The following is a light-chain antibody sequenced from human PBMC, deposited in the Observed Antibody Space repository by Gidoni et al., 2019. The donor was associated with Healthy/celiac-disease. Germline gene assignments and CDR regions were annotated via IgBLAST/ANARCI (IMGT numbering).Light chain of an antibody. CDR3: QQYNSWPPWT. Sequence: EIVMTQSPATLSVSPGERATLSCRASQSVSSNLAWYQQNPGQAPRLLIYGASTRATGIPTRFSVSGSGTEFTLTISSLQSEDFAVYYCQQYNSWPPWTFXQXTKVXIK. CDR2: GAS. V-gene: IGKV3-15*01. CDR1: QSVSSN. J-gene: IGKJ1*01.